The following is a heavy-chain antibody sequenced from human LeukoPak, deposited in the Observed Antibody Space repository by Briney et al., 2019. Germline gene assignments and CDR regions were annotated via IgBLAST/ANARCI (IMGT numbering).Heavy chain of an antibody. CDR2: ISSSSSTI. J-gene: IGHJ5*02. CDR1: GFTFSSYS. CDR3: VSQLLEP. V-gene: IGHV3-48*04. D-gene: IGHD2-2*01. Sequence: GGSLRLSCTASGFTFSSYSMNWVRQAPGKGLEWVSYISSSSSTIYYADSVKGRFTISRDNAKNSLYLQMNSLRAEDMAVYYCVSQLLEPWGQGTLVTVSS.